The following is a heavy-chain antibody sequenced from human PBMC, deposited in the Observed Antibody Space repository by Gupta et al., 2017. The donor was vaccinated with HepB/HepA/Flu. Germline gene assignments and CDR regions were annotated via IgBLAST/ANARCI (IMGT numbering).Heavy chain of an antibody. Sequence: EVQLVESGGGLVKPGGSLRLSCAASGFNFSSYSMNWVRQAPGKGLEWVSSISSSSSYIYYADSVKGRFTISRDNAKNSLYLQMNSLRAEDTAVYYCARDRYSGSYKTRNYFDYWGQGTLVTVSS. CDR1: GFNFSSYS. V-gene: IGHV3-21*01. J-gene: IGHJ4*02. CDR2: ISSSSSYI. CDR3: ARDRYSGSYKTRNYFDY. D-gene: IGHD1-26*01.